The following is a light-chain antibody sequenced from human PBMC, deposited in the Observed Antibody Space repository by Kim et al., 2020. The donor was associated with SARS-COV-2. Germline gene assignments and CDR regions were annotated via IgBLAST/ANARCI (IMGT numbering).Light chain of an antibody. CDR3: QSYDNSLSGYV. V-gene: IGLV1-40*01. J-gene: IGLJ1*01. CDR2: GDI. Sequence: QSVLTQPRSVSGAPGQRVTISCTGISSNIGAGYEVHWYQQLPGTAPKLLIYGDINRPSGVPDRFSGSKSGTSASLAITGLQTEDEADYYCQSYDNSLSGYVFGTGTKVTVL. CDR1: SSNIGAGYE.